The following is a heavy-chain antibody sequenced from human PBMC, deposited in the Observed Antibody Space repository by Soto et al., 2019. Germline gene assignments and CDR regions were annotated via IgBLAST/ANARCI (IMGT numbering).Heavy chain of an antibody. J-gene: IGHJ6*02. V-gene: IGHV4-39*01. Sequence: QLQLQESGPGLVKPSETLSLTCTVSGGSISSSSYYWGWIRQPPGKGLECIGSIYYSGTTYHNPPPKSPITIAVDTSKNQSSLKLSAVTATDTAVDYCARAQGNYYYYGRNVWGQGTTVTVSS. CDR3: ARAQGNYYYYGRNV. CDR2: IYYSGTT. CDR1: GGSISSSSYY.